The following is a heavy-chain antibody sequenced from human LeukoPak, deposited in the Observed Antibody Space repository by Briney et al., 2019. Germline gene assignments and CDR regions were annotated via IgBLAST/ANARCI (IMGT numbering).Heavy chain of an antibody. CDR1: GGTFSSYA. Sequence: ASVKVSCKASGGTFSSYAISWVRQAPGQGLEWMGRINPNSGGTNYAQKFQGRVTKTRDTSISTAYMELSRLRSDDTAVYYCARGRFGELLYAYWGQGTLVTVSS. V-gene: IGHV1-2*06. CDR2: INPNSGGT. J-gene: IGHJ4*02. D-gene: IGHD3-10*01. CDR3: ARGRFGELLYAY.